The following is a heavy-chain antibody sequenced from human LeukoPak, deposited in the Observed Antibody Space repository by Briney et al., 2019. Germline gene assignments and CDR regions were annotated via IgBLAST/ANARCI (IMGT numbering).Heavy chain of an antibody. D-gene: IGHD3-9*01. V-gene: IGHV3-7*01. CDR1: GFTFSSYW. J-gene: IGHJ3*02. CDR2: IKQDGSEK. CDR3: ARALWDQYDILTGYQVARDI. Sequence: PGGSLRLSCAASGFTFSSYWMSWVRQAPGKGLEWVANIKQDGSEKYYVDSVKGRFTISRDNAKNSLYLQMNSLRAEDTAVYYCARALWDQYDILTGYQVARDIWGQGTMVTVSS.